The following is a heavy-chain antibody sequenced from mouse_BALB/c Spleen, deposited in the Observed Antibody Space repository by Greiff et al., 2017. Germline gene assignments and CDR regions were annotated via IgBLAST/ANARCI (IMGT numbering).Heavy chain of an antibody. D-gene: IGHD2-1*01. CDR1: GYAFTSYN. CDR3: ARSLIYYGNYDAMDY. V-gene: IGHV1S135*01. Sequence: VQLQQSGPELVKPGASVKVSCKASGYAFTSYNMYWVKQSHGKSLEWIGYIDPYNGGTSYNQKFKGKAILTVDKSSSTAYMELRSLTSEDSAVYYCARSLIYYGNYDAMDYWGQGTSVTVSS. J-gene: IGHJ4*01. CDR2: IDPYNGGT.